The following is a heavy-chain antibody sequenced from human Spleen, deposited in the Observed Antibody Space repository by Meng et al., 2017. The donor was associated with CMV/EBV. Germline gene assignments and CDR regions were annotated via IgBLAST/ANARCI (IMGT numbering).Heavy chain of an antibody. J-gene: IGHJ4*02. Sequence: KASGYTLTSYGISWVRQAPGQGLEWMGIIKPSGGSTSYAQKFQGRVTMTRDTSTSTVYMELSSLRSEDTAVYYCARAAYSSSYSPDYWGQGTLVTVSS. V-gene: IGHV1-46*01. CDR3: ARAAYSSSYSPDY. CDR1: GYTLTSYG. CDR2: IKPSGGST. D-gene: IGHD6-13*01.